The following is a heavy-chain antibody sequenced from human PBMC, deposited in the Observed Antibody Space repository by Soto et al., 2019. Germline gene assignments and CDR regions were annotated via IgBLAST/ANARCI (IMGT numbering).Heavy chain of an antibody. CDR3: AKVGPGYNDSSGYYGSFDY. V-gene: IGHV3-9*01. Sequence: EVQLVESGGGLVQPGRSLRLSCAASGFTFDDYAMHWVRQAPGKGLEWVSGISWNSGSIGYAGSVQGRFTISRDNAKNSLYLQTNSLRAEDTALYYCAKVGPGYNDSSGYYGSFDYWGQGTLLTASA. CDR1: GFTFDDYA. CDR2: ISWNSGSI. D-gene: IGHD3-22*01. J-gene: IGHJ4*02.